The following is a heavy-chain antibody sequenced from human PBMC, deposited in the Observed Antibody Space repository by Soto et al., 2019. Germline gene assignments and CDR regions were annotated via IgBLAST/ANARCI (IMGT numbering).Heavy chain of an antibody. V-gene: IGHV4-59*01. CDR2: IYYSGST. J-gene: IGHJ4*02. CDR3: ARSDCRY. D-gene: IGHD2-21*01. CDR1: GGSISSYY. Sequence: SSETLSLTCTVSGGSISSYYWSWIRQPPGKGLEWIGYIYYSGSTNYNPSLKSRVTISVDTSKNQFSLKLSSVTAADTAVYYCARSDCRYWGQGTLVTVSS.